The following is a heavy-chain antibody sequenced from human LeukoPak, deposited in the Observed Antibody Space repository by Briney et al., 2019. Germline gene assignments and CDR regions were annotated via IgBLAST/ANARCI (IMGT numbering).Heavy chain of an antibody. J-gene: IGHJ4*02. Sequence: PSQTLSLTCTVSGGSISSGSYYWSWIRQPPGKGLERIGYIYYSGSTNYNPSLKSRVTISVDTFKNQFSLKLSSVTAADTAVYYCARQGVRFLEWSLDYWGQGTLVTVSS. D-gene: IGHD3-3*01. CDR1: GGSISSGSYY. CDR2: IYYSGST. V-gene: IGHV4-61*01. CDR3: ARQGVRFLEWSLDY.